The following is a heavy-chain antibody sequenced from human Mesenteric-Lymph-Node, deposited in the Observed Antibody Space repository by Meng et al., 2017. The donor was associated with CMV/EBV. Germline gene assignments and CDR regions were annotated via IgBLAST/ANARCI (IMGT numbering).Heavy chain of an antibody. CDR1: GFTFSSYE. CDR2: ISDSGSTI. J-gene: IGHJ6*02. CDR3: AGDYPRPYGLDV. V-gene: IGHV3-48*03. Sequence: GESLKISCAASGFTFSSYEFNWVRQPPGKGLEWLSYISDSGSTIYYADSVKGRFTISRDNAKNSLYLQMNSLRAEDTAVYYCAGDYPRPYGLDVWGQGTTVTVSS.